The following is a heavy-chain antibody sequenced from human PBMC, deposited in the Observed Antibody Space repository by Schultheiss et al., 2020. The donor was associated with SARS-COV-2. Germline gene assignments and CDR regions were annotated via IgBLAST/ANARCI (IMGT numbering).Heavy chain of an antibody. CDR1: GYTFTSYD. CDR2: MNPNSGNT. V-gene: IGHV1-8*01. CDR3: ARDRGYCTNGVCFYYYGMDV. Sequence: ASVKVSCKASGYTFTSYDINWVRQATGQGLEWMGWMNPNSGNTGYAQKFQGRVTMTRNTSISTAYMELSSLRAEDTAVYYCARDRGYCTNGVCFYYYGMDVWGQGTTVTVSS. D-gene: IGHD2-8*01. J-gene: IGHJ6*02.